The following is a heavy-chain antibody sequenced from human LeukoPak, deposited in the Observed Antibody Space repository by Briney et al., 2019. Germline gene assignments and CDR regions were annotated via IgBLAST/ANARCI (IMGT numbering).Heavy chain of an antibody. J-gene: IGHJ6*03. D-gene: IGHD6-6*01. CDR2: IYTSGST. CDR3: ARGGRAARGGMTMTGLYYYYYMDV. CDR1: GGSISSGSYY. Sequence: PSETLSLTCTVSGGSISSGSYYWSWIRQPAGKGLEWIGRIYTSGSTNYNPSLKSRVTMSVDTSKNQFSLKLSSVTAADTAVYYCARGGRAARGGMTMTGLYYYYYMDVWGKGTTVTVSS. V-gene: IGHV4-61*02.